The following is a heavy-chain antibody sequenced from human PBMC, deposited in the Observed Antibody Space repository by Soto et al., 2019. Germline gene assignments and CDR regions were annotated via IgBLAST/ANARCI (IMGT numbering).Heavy chain of an antibody. V-gene: IGHV3-30*18. CDR2: ISYDGSNK. CDR3: AKGSSGWYPPFDY. CDR1: GFTFSSYG. Sequence: QVQLVESGGGVVQPGRSLRLSCAASGFTFSSYGMHWVRQAPGKGLEWVAVISYDGSNKYYADSVKGRFTISRDNSKNTLYLQMNSLRAEDTAVYYCAKGSSGWYPPFDYWGQGTLVTVSS. J-gene: IGHJ4*02. D-gene: IGHD6-19*01.